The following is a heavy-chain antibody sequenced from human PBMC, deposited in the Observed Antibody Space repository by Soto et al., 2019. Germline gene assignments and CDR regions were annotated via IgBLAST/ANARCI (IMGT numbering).Heavy chain of an antibody. Sequence: EVQLLESGGGLVQPGGSLRLSCAASGFTFSSYAMSWVRQAPGKGLEWVSAISGSGGSTYYADSVKGRFTISRDNYTHTLYLQMNSLRAEDTAVYSCAKVGAVAGIFAYWGQGTLVTVSS. D-gene: IGHD6-19*01. J-gene: IGHJ4*02. CDR3: AKVGAVAGIFAY. V-gene: IGHV3-23*01. CDR1: GFTFSSYA. CDR2: ISGSGGST.